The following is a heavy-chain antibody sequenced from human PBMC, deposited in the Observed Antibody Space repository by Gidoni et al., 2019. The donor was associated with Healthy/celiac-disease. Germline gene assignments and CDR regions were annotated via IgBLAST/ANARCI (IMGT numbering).Heavy chain of an antibody. J-gene: IGHJ4*02. CDR2: IIDRRTT. CDR1: AGSFSGYY. Sequence: AQLQQWRAGLPTPPETLSLTCPAHAGSFSGYYSTWIRQPPGMGLEWIGEIIDRRTTNYTPSLKSRVTISVDTSKNQFFLKLSSVTAADTAVYYGARGHHPGRMYDDGSGSYYPFDYWGQGTLVTVSS. CDR3: ARGHHPGRMYDDGSGSYYPFDY. D-gene: IGHD3-10*01. V-gene: IGHV4-34*01.